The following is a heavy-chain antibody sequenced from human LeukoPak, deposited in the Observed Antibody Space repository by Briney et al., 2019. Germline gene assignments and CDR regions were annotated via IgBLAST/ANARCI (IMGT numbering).Heavy chain of an antibody. J-gene: IGHJ4*02. V-gene: IGHV4-34*01. CDR3: ARQAYDFWSGYYHLDY. Sequence: PSETLSLTCAVYGGSFSGYYWSWIRQPPGKGLEWIGEINHSGSTNYNPSLKSRVTISVDTSKNQFSLKLSSVTAADTAVHYCARQAYDFWSGYYHLDYWGQGTLVTVSS. CDR1: GGSFSGYY. CDR2: INHSGST. D-gene: IGHD3-3*01.